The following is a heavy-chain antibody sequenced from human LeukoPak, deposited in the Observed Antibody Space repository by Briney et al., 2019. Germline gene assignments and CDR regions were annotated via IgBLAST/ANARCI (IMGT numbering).Heavy chain of an antibody. CDR3: ARDSYYDSSGYYSSEYFQH. V-gene: IGHV1-2*02. Sequence: ASVKVSFKASGGTLSTYGITWVRQAPGQGLEWMGWINPNSGGTNYAQKFQGRVTMTRDTSISTAYMELSRLRSDDTAVYYCARDSYYDSSGYYSSEYFQHWGQGTLVTVSS. D-gene: IGHD3-22*01. J-gene: IGHJ1*01. CDR2: INPNSGGT. CDR1: GGTLSTYG.